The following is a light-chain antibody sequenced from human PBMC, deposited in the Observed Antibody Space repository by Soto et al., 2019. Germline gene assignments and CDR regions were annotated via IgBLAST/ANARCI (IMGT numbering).Light chain of an antibody. J-gene: IGLJ1*01. CDR3: CSHTDSRTHI. V-gene: IGLV2-14*01. CDR2: EVS. CDR1: SSDVGGYNY. Sequence: QSALTQPASVSGSPGQSITISCTGTSSDVGGYNYVSWYQQHPGKAPKLIIFEVSYRPSGISNRFSASKSGDTASLTISGLQADDEADYYCCSHTDSRTHIFGSGTKVTVL.